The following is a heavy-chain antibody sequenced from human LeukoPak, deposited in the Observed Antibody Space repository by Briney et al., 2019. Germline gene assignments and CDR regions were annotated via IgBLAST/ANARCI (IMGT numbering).Heavy chain of an antibody. Sequence: PGGSLRLSCAASGFTFSTYGMHWVRQARDKGLEWVAFISYDGSNKYYADSVKGRFTISRDNSKNTLYLQMNSLRAEDTAVYYCAKDFPASCRGDCYFVYWGQGTLVTV. D-gene: IGHD2-21*02. CDR2: ISYDGSNK. V-gene: IGHV3-30*18. CDR3: AKDFPASCRGDCYFVY. J-gene: IGHJ4*02. CDR1: GFTFSTYG.